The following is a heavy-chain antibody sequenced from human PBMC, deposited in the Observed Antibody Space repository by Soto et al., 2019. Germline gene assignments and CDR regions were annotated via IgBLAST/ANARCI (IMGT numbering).Heavy chain of an antibody. CDR2: MHYSGST. D-gene: IGHD5-18*01. J-gene: IGHJ4*02. CDR3: AMGDTAMVTGFHY. CDR1: GGSVTSTSYY. V-gene: IGHV4-61*01. Sequence: SETLSLTCTVSGGSVTSTSYYWSWIRQPPGKGLEWIGYMHYSGSTNYNPSLKSRVTISVDTSKDQFSLKLSSVTAADTAVYYCAMGDTAMVTGFHYWGQGTLVTAPQ.